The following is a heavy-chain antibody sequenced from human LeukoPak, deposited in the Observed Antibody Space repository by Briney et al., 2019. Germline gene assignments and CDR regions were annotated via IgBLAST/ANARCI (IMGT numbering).Heavy chain of an antibody. Sequence: GGSLRLSWAASGXIFSNSAMHWVRQAPGKGLEWVAVISYDGSNKYYADSVKGRFTISRDNSKNTLYLQMNSLRAEDTAVYYCAKDIEEWLVKGGGCFDYWGQGTLVTVSS. CDR1: GXIFSNSA. J-gene: IGHJ4*02. CDR2: ISYDGSNK. D-gene: IGHD6-19*01. CDR3: AKDIEEWLVKGGGCFDY. V-gene: IGHV3-30*18.